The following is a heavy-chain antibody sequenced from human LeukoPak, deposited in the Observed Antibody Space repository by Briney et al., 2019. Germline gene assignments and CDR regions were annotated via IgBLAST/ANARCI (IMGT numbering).Heavy chain of an antibody. CDR1: GGSISTSITPTY. CDR2: IHYSGTT. J-gene: IGHJ4*02. Sequence: SETLSLTCTVSGGSISTSITPTYWNWVRQPQGKGLEWIGSIHYSGTTYYNPSLESRATISVDTSKNQFSVKLTSVTAADTAVYYCARKGTIAPTGASHFDYWGRGTLVTVSS. D-gene: IGHD6-13*01. V-gene: IGHV4-39*01. CDR3: ARKGTIAPTGASHFDY.